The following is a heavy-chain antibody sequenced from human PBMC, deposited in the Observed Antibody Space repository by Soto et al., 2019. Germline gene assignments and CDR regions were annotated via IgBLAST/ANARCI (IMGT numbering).Heavy chain of an antibody. CDR1: GYSFTSYW. V-gene: IGHV5-51*01. CDR2: IYPGDSDT. Sequence: GESLKISCKGSGYSFTSYWIGWVRQMPGKSLEWMAIIYPGDSDTKYSPSFQGQVTISADRSISTAYLQWSSLKASDTAIYYCAKHIGHDYSKDSHYYGLDVWGQGTTVPVSS. D-gene: IGHD4-4*01. CDR3: AKHIGHDYSKDSHYYGLDV. J-gene: IGHJ6*01.